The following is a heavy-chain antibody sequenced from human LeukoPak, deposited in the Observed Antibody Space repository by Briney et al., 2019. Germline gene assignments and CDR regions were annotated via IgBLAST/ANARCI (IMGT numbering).Heavy chain of an antibody. D-gene: IGHD3-22*01. Sequence: PGGSLRLSCAASGFTFSSYAMSWVRQAPGKGLEWVSAISSSGSSTYYADSVKGRFTISRDSSKNTLYLQMNSLRAEDTAVFYCAKDYYDSSVYYARPSDYWGQGTLVTVSS. J-gene: IGHJ4*02. V-gene: IGHV3-23*01. CDR3: AKDYYDSSVYYARPSDY. CDR2: ISSSGSST. CDR1: GFTFSSYA.